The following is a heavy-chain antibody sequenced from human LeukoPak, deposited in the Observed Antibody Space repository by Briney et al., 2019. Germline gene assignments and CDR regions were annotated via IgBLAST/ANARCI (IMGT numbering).Heavy chain of an antibody. J-gene: IGHJ4*02. CDR2: IKQDGSEK. CDR3: AKAPRESYYGVDY. CDR1: GFTFSSYW. V-gene: IGHV3-7*03. D-gene: IGHD1-26*01. Sequence: GSLRLSCAASGFTFSSYWMSWVRQAPGKGLEWVANIKQDGSEKYYADSVKGRFTISRDNAKNSLYLQMNSLRAEDTALYYCAKAPRESYYGVDYWGQGTLVTVSS.